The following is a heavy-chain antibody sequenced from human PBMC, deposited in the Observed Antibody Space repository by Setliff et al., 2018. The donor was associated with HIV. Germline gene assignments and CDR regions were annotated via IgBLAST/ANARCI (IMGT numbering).Heavy chain of an antibody. CDR2: INHYGGT. CDR3: AREYYYGSGSSFDP. Sequence: SETLSLTCAVYGGSFSGYFWNWIRQPPGKGLEWIGAINHYGGTNYNPSLKSRVTMSVDTSKNQFSLRLSSVTAADTAVYYCAREYYYGSGSSFDPWGQGTLVTLSS. V-gene: IGHV4-34*01. CDR1: GGSFSGYF. D-gene: IGHD3-10*01. J-gene: IGHJ5*02.